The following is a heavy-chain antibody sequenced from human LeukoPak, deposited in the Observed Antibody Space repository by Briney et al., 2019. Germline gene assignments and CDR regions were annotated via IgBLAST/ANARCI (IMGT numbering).Heavy chain of an antibody. Sequence: SQTLSLTCAISEDSVSSNSVAWNWIRQSPSRGLEWLGRTYYESKWYNDYAVSVERRITINPDTSKNQFSLQLNSMTPEDTAVYYCARWGHSSHVFDVWGQGTVVTVSS. D-gene: IGHD3-16*01. J-gene: IGHJ3*01. CDR3: ARWGHSSHVFDV. CDR1: EDSVSSNSVA. CDR2: TYYESKWYN. V-gene: IGHV6-1*01.